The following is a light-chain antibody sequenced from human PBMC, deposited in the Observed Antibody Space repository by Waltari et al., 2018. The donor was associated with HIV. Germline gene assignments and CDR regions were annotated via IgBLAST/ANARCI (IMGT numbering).Light chain of an antibody. CDR2: EVS. CDR3: SSFTSSSIPYV. CDR1: SSDVGAYTY. Sequence: QSALTQPASVSGSPGQSITISCTGTSSDVGAYTYVSWYQHHPGEAPKLMIYEVSNRPAGVSNRFSGSKSGNTASLTISGLQVADEADYYCSSFTSSSIPYVFGTGTKVTVL. V-gene: IGLV2-14*01. J-gene: IGLJ1*01.